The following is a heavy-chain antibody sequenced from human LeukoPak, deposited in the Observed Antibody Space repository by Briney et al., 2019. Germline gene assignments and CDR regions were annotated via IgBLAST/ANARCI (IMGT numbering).Heavy chain of an antibody. J-gene: IGHJ4*02. Sequence: SETLSLTCTVSGGTISSFYWSWIRQPAGKGLEWIGRIYASGDTDYNPSLRSRVTLSVNTSKGQFSLNLKSVTAADTAVYFCAREGTNSRPLDYWGQGALVTVSS. CDR1: GGTISSFY. CDR2: IYASGDT. D-gene: IGHD1-14*01. CDR3: AREGTNSRPLDY. V-gene: IGHV4-4*07.